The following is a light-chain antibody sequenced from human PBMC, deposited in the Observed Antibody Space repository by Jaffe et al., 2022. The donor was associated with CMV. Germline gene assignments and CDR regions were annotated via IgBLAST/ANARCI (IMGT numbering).Light chain of an antibody. Sequence: QSALTQPASVSGSAGQSITISCTGTSSDVGGYNYVSWYQQHPGEAPKLIISDVNNRPSGVSYRFSGSKSGNTASLTISGLQSEDEADYYCTSYGSTGTPVLFGGGTKLTVL. CDR3: TSYGSTGTPVL. J-gene: IGLJ2*01. CDR2: DVN. V-gene: IGLV2-14*03. CDR1: SSDVGGYNY.